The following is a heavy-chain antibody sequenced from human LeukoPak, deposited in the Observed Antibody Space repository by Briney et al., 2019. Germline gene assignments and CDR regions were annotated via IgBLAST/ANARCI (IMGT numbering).Heavy chain of an antibody. V-gene: IGHV5-51*01. D-gene: IGHD6-19*01. CDR2: IYPGDSDT. J-gene: IGHJ3*02. Sequence: GESLKISCQGSGFTFTTSWIGWVRQLPGKGLEWMGNIYPGDSDTRYSPSFQGQVTISADKSINTAYLQWTSLKASDTAMYYCARRLSNGWRSGAFDIWGQGTMVTVFS. CDR3: ARRLSNGWRSGAFDI. CDR1: GFTFTTSW.